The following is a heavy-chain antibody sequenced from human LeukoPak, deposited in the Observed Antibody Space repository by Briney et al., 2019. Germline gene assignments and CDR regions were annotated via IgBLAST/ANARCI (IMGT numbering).Heavy chain of an antibody. J-gene: IGHJ4*02. V-gene: IGHV4-31*03. CDR2: IYYSAST. Sequence: SETLSLTCTVSGGSISSGGYNWSWIRQHPGKGLECIGYIYYSASTYYNPSLKSRVTISVDTSKNQFSLKLSSVTAADTAVYYCARGSYVGPTSGYFDYWGQGTLVTVSS. CDR1: GGSISSGGYN. D-gene: IGHD1-26*01. CDR3: ARGSYVGPTSGYFDY.